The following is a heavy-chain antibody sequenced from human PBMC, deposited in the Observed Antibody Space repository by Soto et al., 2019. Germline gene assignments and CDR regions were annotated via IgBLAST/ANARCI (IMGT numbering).Heavy chain of an antibody. D-gene: IGHD2-15*01. CDR3: AIAPGYCSGGSCQTRPNNWFDP. CDR2: INHSGST. Sequence: PSETLSLTCAVYGGSFSGYYWSWIRQPPGKGLEWIGEINHSGSTNYNPSLKSRVTISVDTSKNQFSLKLSSVTAADTAVYYCAIAPGYCSGGSCQTRPNNWFDPGGQGTLVTVSS. CDR1: GGSFSGYY. J-gene: IGHJ5*02. V-gene: IGHV4-34*01.